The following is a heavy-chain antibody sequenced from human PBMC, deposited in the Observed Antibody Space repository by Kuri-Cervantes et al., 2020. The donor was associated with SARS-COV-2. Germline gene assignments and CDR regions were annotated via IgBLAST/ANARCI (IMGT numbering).Heavy chain of an antibody. V-gene: IGHV3-30-3*01. CDR1: ESTFSSYA. CDR3: AKAQRRTGYYDSSGYYLDY. Sequence: GGSLRLSCAASESTFSSYAMHWVRQAPGKGLEWVGVISYDGSNKDYADSVKGRFTISRDNSKNTLYLQMNSLRAEDTAAYYCAKAQRRTGYYDSSGYYLDYWGQGTLVTVSS. J-gene: IGHJ4*02. CDR2: ISYDGSNK. D-gene: IGHD3-22*01.